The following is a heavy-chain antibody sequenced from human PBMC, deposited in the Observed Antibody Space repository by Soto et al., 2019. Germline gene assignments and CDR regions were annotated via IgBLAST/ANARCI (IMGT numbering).Heavy chain of an antibody. J-gene: IGHJ6*02. CDR3: ARDMAYYDILTGYYTHYYYYGMDV. D-gene: IGHD3-9*01. CDR2: IWYDGSNK. CDR1: GFTFSSYG. Sequence: GGSLRLSCAASGFTFSSYGMHWVRQAPGKGLEWVAVIWYDGSNKYYADSVKGRFTISRDNSKNTLYLQMNSLRAEDTAVYYCARDMAYYDILTGYYTHYYYYGMDVWGQGTTVTVSS. V-gene: IGHV3-33*01.